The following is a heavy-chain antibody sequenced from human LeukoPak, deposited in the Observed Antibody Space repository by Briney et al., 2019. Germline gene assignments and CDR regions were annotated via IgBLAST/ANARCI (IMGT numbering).Heavy chain of an antibody. J-gene: IGHJ4*02. Sequence: PGGSLRLSCAASGFTFSSYAMHWVRQAPGKGLEWVAVISYDGSNKYYADSVKGRFTISRDNSKNTLYLQMNSLRAEDTAVYYCAKDRERIIAAAVFDYWGQGTLVTVSS. V-gene: IGHV3-30-3*01. D-gene: IGHD6-13*01. CDR2: ISYDGSNK. CDR1: GFTFSSYA. CDR3: AKDRERIIAAAVFDY.